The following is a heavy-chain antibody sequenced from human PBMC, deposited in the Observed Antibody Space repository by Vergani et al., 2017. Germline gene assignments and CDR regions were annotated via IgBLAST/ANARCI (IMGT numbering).Heavy chain of an antibody. D-gene: IGHD3-3*02. CDR2: IIPMFGTL. J-gene: IGHJ6*02. V-gene: IGHV1-69*01. Sequence: QVQLVQSGAEVKKPGSSVKVSCKASGGTFSSYGINWVRQAPGQGLEWMGGIIPMFGTLNYAQKFQGRVTITADESTSTAYMELSSLRSEDTAVFYCARDLGRSRVNSHFGMGVWGQGTTVTVSS. CDR3: ARDLGRSRVNSHFGMGV. CDR1: GGTFSSYG.